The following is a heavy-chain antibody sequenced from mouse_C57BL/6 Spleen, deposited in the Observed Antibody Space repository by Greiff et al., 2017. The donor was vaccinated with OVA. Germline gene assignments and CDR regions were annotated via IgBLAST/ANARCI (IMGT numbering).Heavy chain of an antibody. V-gene: IGHV1-7*01. D-gene: IGHD4-1*01. J-gene: IGHJ2*01. CDR3: ARSSPLGYFDY. CDR2: INPSSGYT. Sequence: QVQLQQSGAELAKPGASVKLSCKASGYTFTSYWMHWVKQRPGQGLEWIGYINPSSGYTKYNQKFKDKATLTAEKSSSTAYMQLSSLTYEDSAVDYCARSSPLGYFDYWGQGTTLTVSS. CDR1: GYTFTSYW.